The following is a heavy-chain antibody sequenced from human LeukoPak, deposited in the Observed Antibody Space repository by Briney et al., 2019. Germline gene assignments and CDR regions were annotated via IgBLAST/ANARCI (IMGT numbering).Heavy chain of an antibody. J-gene: IGHJ4*02. CDR3: AGSTPDYGNSRGYFYY. CDR2: SYPSNSDT. CDR1: GSSFPNYW. D-gene: IGHD4-11*01. V-gene: IGHV5-51*01. Sequence: KPGESLQISCKSSGSSFPNYWIGWVRQVPGQGLEWMGISYPSNSDTRYAPPFQGQVSIYPDTSLGTASLPWCSLKASDTAMYYCAGSTPDYGNSRGYFYYWGQGTLVAVSS.